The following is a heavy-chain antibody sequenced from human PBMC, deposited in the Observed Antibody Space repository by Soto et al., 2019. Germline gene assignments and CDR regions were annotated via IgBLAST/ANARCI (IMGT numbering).Heavy chain of an antibody. CDR3: TKSADSAGWGVDF. CDR2: ISPGGDRI. Sequence: GGSLRLSCVASGLMFDSYAMNWVRQPPGKGLEWVSYISPGGDRIYYAESLKGRITISRDNARNSLSLQMNILSDEDTAVYYCTKSADSAGWGVDFWGQGTLVTVSS. D-gene: IGHD6-19*01. J-gene: IGHJ4*02. CDR1: GLMFDSYA. V-gene: IGHV3-48*02.